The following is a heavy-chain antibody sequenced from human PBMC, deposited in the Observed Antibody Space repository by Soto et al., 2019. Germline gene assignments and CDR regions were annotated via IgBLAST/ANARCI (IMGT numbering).Heavy chain of an antibody. J-gene: IGHJ4*02. CDR3: ARHTMGSSRLIDY. D-gene: IGHD1-26*01. CDR2: IYYSGST. V-gene: IGHV4-39*01. CDR1: GGSVSNNNYY. Sequence: ETLSLTCTVSGGSVSNNNYYWGWIRQPPGKGLEWIGDIYYSGSTYYNPSLKSRVTISVDTSKNQFSLKLRSVTAADTAVYYCARHTMGSSRLIDYWGQGALVTVSS.